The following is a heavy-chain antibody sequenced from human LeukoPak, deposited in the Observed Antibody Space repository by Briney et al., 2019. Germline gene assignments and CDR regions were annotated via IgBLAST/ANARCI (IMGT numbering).Heavy chain of an antibody. CDR2: MNPNSGNT. CDR1: GYTFTSYD. V-gene: IGHV1-8*01. J-gene: IGHJ6*03. D-gene: IGHD5-12*01. Sequence: ASVKVSCKASGYTFTSYDINWVRQATGQGLEWMGWMNPNSGNTGYAQKFQGRVTMTRNTSISTAYMELSSLRSDDTAVYYCARVSYEGYYYYYYYMDVWGKGTTVTVSS. CDR3: ARVSYEGYYYYYYYMDV.